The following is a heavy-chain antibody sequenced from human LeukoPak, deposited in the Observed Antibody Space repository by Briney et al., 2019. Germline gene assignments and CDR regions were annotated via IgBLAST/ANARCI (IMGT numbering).Heavy chain of an antibody. Sequence: GQSRTLSWPAATSTLEDYAMHWVRQAPGEGREWVSGISWDSGTIGYADSVKGRFTISRDNAKNSLYLRMNSLRAEDTALYYCAKGSAGDFDYWGQGTLVTVSS. D-gene: IGHD6-13*01. CDR1: TSTLEDYA. J-gene: IGHJ4*02. V-gene: IGHV3-9*01. CDR3: AKGSAGDFDY. CDR2: ISWDSGTI.